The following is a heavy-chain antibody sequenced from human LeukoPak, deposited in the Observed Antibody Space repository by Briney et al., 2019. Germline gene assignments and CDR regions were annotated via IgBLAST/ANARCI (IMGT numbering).Heavy chain of an antibody. Sequence: ASVKVSCKASGYTFTNYGISWVRQAPGQGLEWMGWISAYNGNTNYAQKLQGRVTMTTDTSTSTAYMELRSLRSDDTAVYYCARGDPIVLMGAFDIWGQGTMVTVSS. D-gene: IGHD2-8*01. CDR2: ISAYNGNT. J-gene: IGHJ3*02. CDR3: ARGDPIVLMGAFDI. V-gene: IGHV1-18*01. CDR1: GYTFTNYG.